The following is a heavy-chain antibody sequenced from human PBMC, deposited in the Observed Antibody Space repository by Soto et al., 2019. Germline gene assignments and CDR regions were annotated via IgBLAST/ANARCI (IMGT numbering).Heavy chain of an antibody. CDR1: GFTFSNAW. J-gene: IGHJ4*02. CDR3: TTDRWSLSGGSCFDY. D-gene: IGHD2-15*01. CDR2: IKSKTDGGTT. V-gene: IGHV3-15*01. Sequence: EVQLVESGGGLVKPGGSLRLSCAASGFTFSNAWMSWVRQAPGKGLEWVGRIKSKTDGGTTDYAAPVKGRFTISRDDSQNTLYLQMNSLKTEDTAVYYCTTDRWSLSGGSCFDYWGQGTLVTVSS.